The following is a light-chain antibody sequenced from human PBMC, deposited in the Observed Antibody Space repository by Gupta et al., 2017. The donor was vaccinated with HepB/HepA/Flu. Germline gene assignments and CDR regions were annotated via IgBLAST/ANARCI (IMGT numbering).Light chain of an antibody. CDR2: LGS. CDR3: MQTRQNPFT. Sequence: DIVLTQSPLSLTVTPGEPASISCRSSQSLLYDNGYNYLSWYLQKPGQSPHLLIYLGSSRASGVPDRFSGSGSVTYFTLHISRVEAEDVGTYHCMQTRQNPFTFGPGTKVD. J-gene: IGKJ3*01. V-gene: IGKV2-28*01. CDR1: QSLLYDNGYNY.